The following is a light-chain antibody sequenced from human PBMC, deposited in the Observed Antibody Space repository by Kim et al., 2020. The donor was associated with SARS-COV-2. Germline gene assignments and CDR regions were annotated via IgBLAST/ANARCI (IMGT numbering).Light chain of an antibody. J-gene: IGLJ2*01. CDR3: NSRDSSGNHLV. Sequence: LGQTVRITCQGDSLRSYYPSWYLQTPGQAPVLVIYGKSNRPAGIPDRFSGFSSGNTASLTLTGAPAEDEAGYYCNSRDSSGNHLVFGGGTQLTVL. CDR2: GKS. CDR1: SLRSYY. V-gene: IGLV3-19*01.